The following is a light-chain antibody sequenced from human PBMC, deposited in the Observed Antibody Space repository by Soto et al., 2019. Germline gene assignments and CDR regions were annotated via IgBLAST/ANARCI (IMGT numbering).Light chain of an antibody. V-gene: IGKV3-20*01. Sequence: ELVLTQSPGTLSLSPGERATLSCRASQSVKNTYLAWYQKKPGQAPRLLIYGASSRATGIPDRFSGSGSGTDFTLTLSRLEAEDFAVYYCQHYGSSPANTFGQGTKLEIK. CDR3: QHYGSSPANT. CDR1: QSVKNTY. CDR2: GAS. J-gene: IGKJ2*01.